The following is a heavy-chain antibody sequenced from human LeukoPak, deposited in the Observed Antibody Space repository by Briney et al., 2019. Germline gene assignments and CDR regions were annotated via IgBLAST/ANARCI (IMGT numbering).Heavy chain of an antibody. CDR3: AGAVTVTTGPLGY. D-gene: IGHD4-17*01. Sequence: VASVSVSCRVSGYTFTSFGINWVRQAPGQGREGMGWISANNGNTNYAQTLQGRVTMTTDTSTNTAYMQLRSLRSDDTAIYYCAGAVTVTTGPLGYWGQGTLVTVPS. CDR2: ISANNGNT. CDR1: GYTFTSFG. J-gene: IGHJ4*02. V-gene: IGHV1-18*01.